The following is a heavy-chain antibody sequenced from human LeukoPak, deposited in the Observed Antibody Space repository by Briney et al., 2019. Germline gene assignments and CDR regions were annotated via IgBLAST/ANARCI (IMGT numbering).Heavy chain of an antibody. CDR2: IHNTGRT. CDR1: GASISNYY. V-gene: IGHV4-59*01. D-gene: IGHD2-15*01. J-gene: IGHJ5*02. Sequence: SETLSLTCTVSGASISNYYWSWTRQPPGKGLEWIGYIHNTGRTNYNPSPKSRVTISADTSKNQFSLRLSSVAAADTAIYYCARYAATGGPNWFDPWGPGTLVTVSS. CDR3: ARYAATGGPNWFDP.